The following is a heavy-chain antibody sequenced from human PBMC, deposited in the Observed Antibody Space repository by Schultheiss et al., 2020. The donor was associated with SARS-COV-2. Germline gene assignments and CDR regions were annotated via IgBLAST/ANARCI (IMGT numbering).Heavy chain of an antibody. Sequence: LRLSCTVSGNSISSGNYYWTWIRQPPGKGLECIGYIYYSGSTYYNPSLKSLVTISVDTSKNQFSLKLSSVTAADTAVYYCMRAITISNWFDPWGQGTLVTVSS. CDR2: IYYSGST. D-gene: IGHD3-3*01. J-gene: IGHJ5*02. CDR3: MRAITISNWFDP. V-gene: IGHV4-30-4*08. CDR1: GNSISSGNYY.